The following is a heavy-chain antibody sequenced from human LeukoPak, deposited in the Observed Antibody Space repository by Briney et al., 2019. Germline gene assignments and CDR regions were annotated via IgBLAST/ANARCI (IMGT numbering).Heavy chain of an antibody. J-gene: IGHJ3*02. CDR1: GFTFSSYS. CDR3: ARGEQQLTHDAFDI. Sequence: GGSLRLSCAASGFTFSSYSMNWVRQAPGKGLEWVSSISSSSSYIYYADSVKGRFTISRDNVKNSLYLQMNSLRAEDTAVYYCARGEQQLTHDAFDIWGQGTMVTVSS. CDR2: ISSSSSYI. D-gene: IGHD6-13*01. V-gene: IGHV3-21*01.